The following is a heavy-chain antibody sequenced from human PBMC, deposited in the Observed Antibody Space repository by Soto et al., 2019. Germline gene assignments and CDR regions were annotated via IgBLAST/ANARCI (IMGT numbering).Heavy chain of an antibody. Sequence: SETLSLTCAVSGGSISSSNWWSWVRQPPGKGLEWIREIYHSGSTNYNPSLKSRVTISVDKSKNQFSLKLSSVTAADTAVYYCARVVVAATGDWFDPWGQGTLVTVSS. V-gene: IGHV4-4*02. CDR1: GGSISSSNW. CDR3: ARVVVAATGDWFDP. D-gene: IGHD2-15*01. J-gene: IGHJ5*02. CDR2: IYHSGST.